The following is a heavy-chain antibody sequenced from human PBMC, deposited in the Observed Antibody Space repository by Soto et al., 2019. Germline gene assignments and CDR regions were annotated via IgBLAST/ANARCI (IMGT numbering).Heavy chain of an antibody. CDR1: VYSFSCYW. V-gene: IGHV5-51*01. J-gene: IGHJ5*02. Sequence: GVSLKISRKPYVYSFSCYWLGSLRQMAGKGLEWMGIIYLGDSGTRYSPSFQGQVTISADKSISTAYLQWSSLKASDTAMYYCAIDYYDSSGWFPWGQGTLVTVS. D-gene: IGHD3-22*01. CDR2: IYLGDSGT. CDR3: AIDYYDSSGWFP.